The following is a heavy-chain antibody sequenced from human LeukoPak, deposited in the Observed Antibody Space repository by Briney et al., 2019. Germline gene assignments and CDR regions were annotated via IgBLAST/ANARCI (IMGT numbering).Heavy chain of an antibody. Sequence: SETLSLTCTVSGGSINNYYWSWIRQPPGMGLEWIGYIYYSGTTNSNPSLRSRLTLSVDTSKNQFSLRLTSVTAADTAVYYCARHQSFGDYALDYWGQGTLVTVS. J-gene: IGHJ4*02. CDR1: GGSINNYY. CDR3: ARHQSFGDYALDY. V-gene: IGHV4-59*08. D-gene: IGHD2-2*01. CDR2: IYYSGTT.